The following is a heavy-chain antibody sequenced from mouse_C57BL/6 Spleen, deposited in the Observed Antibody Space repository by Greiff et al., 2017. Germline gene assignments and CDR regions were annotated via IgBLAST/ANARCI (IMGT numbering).Heavy chain of an antibody. J-gene: IGHJ2*01. CDR2: INPNNGGT. D-gene: IGHD3-3*01. Sequence: VQLQQSGPELVKPGASVKISCKASGYTFTDYYMNWVKQSHGQSLEWIGDINPNNGGTSYNQKFKGKATLTVDKSSSTAYMELRSLTSEDSAVYYCAREGQNWGDYWGQGTTLTVSS. CDR3: AREGQNWGDY. V-gene: IGHV1-26*01. CDR1: GYTFTDYY.